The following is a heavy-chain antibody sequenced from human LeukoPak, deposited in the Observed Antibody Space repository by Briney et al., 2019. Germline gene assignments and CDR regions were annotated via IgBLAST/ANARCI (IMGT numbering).Heavy chain of an antibody. V-gene: IGHV3-48*01. CDR1: GFTFSSYS. CDR2: IGTSSTI. Sequence: GGSLRLSCSASGFTFSSYSMNWVRQAPGKWLEWISYIGTSSTIYYADSVTGRFTISRDNAKSSLFLQMNSLRAEDTAVYYCARERRAGTSYYFDYWGQGTLVTVSS. CDR3: ARERRAGTSYYFDY. D-gene: IGHD3/OR15-3a*01. J-gene: IGHJ4*02.